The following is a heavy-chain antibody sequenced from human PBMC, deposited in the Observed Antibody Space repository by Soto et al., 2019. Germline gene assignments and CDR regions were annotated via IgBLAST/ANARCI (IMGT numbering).Heavy chain of an antibody. V-gene: IGHV3-33*01. CDR2: IWYDGSNK. D-gene: IGHD4-17*01. CDR3: ARDFGATVTKAPSELNLLLDY. Sequence: PGGSLRLSCAASGFTFSSYGMHWVRQAPGKGLEWVAVIWYDGSNKYYADSVKGRFTISRDNSKNTLYLQMNSLRAEDTAVYYCARDFGATVTKAPSELNLLLDYWGQGTLVTVSS. J-gene: IGHJ4*02. CDR1: GFTFSSYG.